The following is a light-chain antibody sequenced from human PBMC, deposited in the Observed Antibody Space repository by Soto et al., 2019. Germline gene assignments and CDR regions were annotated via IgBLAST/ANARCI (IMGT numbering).Light chain of an antibody. V-gene: IGKV3-11*01. Sequence: EIVLTQSRVSLSLSPGERATLSCRASQSVDTYLAWYQQKPGQAPRLLISDASDRATGIPDRFSGSGSGTDFTLTISSLEPEDSAVYYCQQRYSWWTFGQGTKVEI. J-gene: IGKJ1*01. CDR2: DAS. CDR1: QSVDTY. CDR3: QQRYSWWT.